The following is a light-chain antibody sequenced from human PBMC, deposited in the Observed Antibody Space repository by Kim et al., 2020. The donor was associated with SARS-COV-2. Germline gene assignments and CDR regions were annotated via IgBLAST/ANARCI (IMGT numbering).Light chain of an antibody. V-gene: IGLV2-14*03. J-gene: IGLJ1*01. CDR1: SSDVASYDY. Sequence: GQATPFSCSGSSSDVASYDYVSWYQQPPGAPPNLLIFDISDPPSGISSRFSGSKSGNRASLTISGLQAEDEADYYCSLYSVTSTFVFGPGTKVTVL. CDR3: SLYSVTSTFV. CDR2: DIS.